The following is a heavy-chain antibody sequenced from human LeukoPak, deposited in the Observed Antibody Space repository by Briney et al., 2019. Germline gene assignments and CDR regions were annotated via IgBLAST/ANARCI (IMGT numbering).Heavy chain of an antibody. CDR1: DGSFSGYY. D-gene: IGHD1-14*01. CDR3: ARFVRKWTSDFYYYYMDV. CDR2: IIHSGGA. Sequence: SETLSLTCTVYDGSFSGYYWSWVRQPPGKGLEWIGEIIHSGGANSNPSLKSRVTMSVDTSKNQFSLKLISVTAADTAVYYCARFVRKWTSDFYYYYMDVWGKGTTVTVSS. V-gene: IGHV4-34*12. J-gene: IGHJ6*03.